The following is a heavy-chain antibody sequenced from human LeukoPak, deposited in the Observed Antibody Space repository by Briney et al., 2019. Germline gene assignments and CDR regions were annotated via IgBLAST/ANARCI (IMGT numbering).Heavy chain of an antibody. D-gene: IGHD3-10*01. CDR2: ISYDGSGK. CDR1: GFTFNTYA. Sequence: GGSLRLSCAASGFTFNTYAMNWVRQAPGKGLEWVAVISYDGSGKYYTDSVKGRFTISRDNSENTLYLQMNSLRPEDSAVYYCARDHERGSGDNWAINRFDPWGQGTLVTVSS. J-gene: IGHJ5*02. CDR3: ARDHERGSGDNWAINRFDP. V-gene: IGHV3-30*04.